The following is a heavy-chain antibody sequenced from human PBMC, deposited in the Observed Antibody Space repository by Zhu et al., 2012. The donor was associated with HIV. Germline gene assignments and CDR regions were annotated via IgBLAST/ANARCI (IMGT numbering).Heavy chain of an antibody. CDR1: GGSISSYY. V-gene: IGHV4-4*08. J-gene: IGHJ4*02. Sequence: QVQLQESGPGLVKPSETLSLSCTVSGGSISSYYWSWIRQSPGKGLEWIGYFYASGSIDYNPSLKSRVAISVDTSKNLFSLSLNSVTAADTAIYYCAGYSAWYKCFDYWGQGNSRSPSPQ. D-gene: IGHD6-19*01. CDR3: AGYSAWYKCFDY. CDR2: FYASGSI.